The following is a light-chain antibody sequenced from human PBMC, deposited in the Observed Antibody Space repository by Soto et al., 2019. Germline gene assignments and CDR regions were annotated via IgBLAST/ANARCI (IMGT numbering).Light chain of an antibody. V-gene: IGLV1-51*01. CDR2: DDT. CDR1: SSNLGGNA. Sequence: SFLAQTTSGASASGQKVPISCTGSSSNLGGNAVSWYQQLPGTAPKLLIYDDTKRPSVIPDRFSGSKSGTSATLGITGFQTGDEADYYCGSWDSSLSAYVFGTGTKV. J-gene: IGLJ1*01. CDR3: GSWDSSLSAYV.